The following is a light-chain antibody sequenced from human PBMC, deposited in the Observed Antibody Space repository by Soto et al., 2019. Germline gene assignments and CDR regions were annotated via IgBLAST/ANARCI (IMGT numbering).Light chain of an antibody. CDR2: EVT. CDR1: SGDIGGYNY. CDR3: CLYAVTFYV. J-gene: IGLJ1*01. V-gene: IGLV2-14*01. Sequence: QSALTQPASVSGSPGQSITISCTGTSGDIGGYNYVSWYQQHPGKAPKLLISEVTNRPSGVPDRFSGSKSGNTASLTISGLQAEDEADYYCCLYAVTFYVFGTGTQLTVL.